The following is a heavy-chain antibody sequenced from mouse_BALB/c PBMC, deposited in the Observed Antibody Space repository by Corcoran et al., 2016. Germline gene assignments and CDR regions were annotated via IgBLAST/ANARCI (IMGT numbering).Heavy chain of an antibody. V-gene: IGHV14-3*02. CDR1: AFNIKDTS. J-gene: IGHJ1*01. D-gene: IGHD4-1*01. Sequence: EVQLQQSGAELVKPGASVKLSCTASAFNIKDTSMHWVKQRPEQGLEWIGRIDPANGNTKYDPKFQGKATITSDTSSNTAYLQLSSLTSEDTAVYYCANWDWYFDVWGAGTTVTVSS. CDR2: IDPANGNT. CDR3: ANWDWYFDV.